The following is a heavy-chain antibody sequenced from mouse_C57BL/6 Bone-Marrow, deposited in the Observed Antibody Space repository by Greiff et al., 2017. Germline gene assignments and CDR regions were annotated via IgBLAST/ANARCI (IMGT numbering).Heavy chain of an antibody. CDR3: ARLRRRVYYYAMDY. V-gene: IGHV1-72*01. J-gene: IGHJ4*01. CDR2: IDPNSGGT. CDR1: GYTFTSYW. D-gene: IGHD2-12*01. Sequence: QVQLQQPGAELVKPGASVKLSCKASGYTFTSYWMHWVKQRPGRGLEWIGRIDPNSGGTKYNEKFKGKATLTVDKPSSTAYMQLSSLTSDDSAVYYCARLRRRVYYYAMDYWGQGTSVTVSS.